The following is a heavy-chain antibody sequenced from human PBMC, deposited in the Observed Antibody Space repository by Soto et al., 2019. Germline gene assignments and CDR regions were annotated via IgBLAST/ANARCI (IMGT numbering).Heavy chain of an antibody. CDR3: ARGIYDYVWGTSDYSRGDY. D-gene: IGHD3-16*01. CDR2: LSGGGRRA. CDR1: GFTFNNYA. J-gene: IGHJ4*02. Sequence: EVQLLESGGELVQPGGSLKLSCAASGFTFNNYAMSWVRQAPGRGLEWVSGLSGGGRRAYYADSVKGRFTVSRDNSKGTLYLQMSGLTREDTAVYYCARGIYDYVWGTSDYSRGDYWGQGTLVTVSS. V-gene: IGHV3-23*01.